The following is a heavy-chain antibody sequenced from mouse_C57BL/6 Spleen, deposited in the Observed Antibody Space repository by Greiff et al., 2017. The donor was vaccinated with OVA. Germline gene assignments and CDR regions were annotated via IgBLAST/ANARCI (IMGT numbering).Heavy chain of an antibody. D-gene: IGHD1-1*01. CDR1: GYTFTSYW. J-gene: IGHJ2*01. CDR3: ARSPITTVVAPFDY. V-gene: IGHV1-72*01. CDR2: IDPNSGGT. Sequence: QVQLQQPGAELVKPGASVKLSCKASGYTFTSYWLHWVKPRPGRGLAWIGRIDPNSGGTTYNEKFKSKATLTVDQPSSTAYMQLSSLTSEDSAVYYCARSPITTVVAPFDYWGQGTTLTVSS.